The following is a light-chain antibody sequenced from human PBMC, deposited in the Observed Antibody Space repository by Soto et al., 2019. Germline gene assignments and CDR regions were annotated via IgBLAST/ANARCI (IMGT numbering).Light chain of an antibody. J-gene: IGLJ2*01. CDR3: SSYTSTSTVV. CDR1: SSDVGGYNY. V-gene: IGLV2-14*03. Sequence: QSALTQPASVSGSPGQSITISCTGTSSDVGGYNYVSWYQHHPGKAPKLMIYDVSNRPSGVSNRFSGSKSDNTAFLTISGLQAEDEADYYCSSYTSTSTVVFGGGTKVTVL. CDR2: DVS.